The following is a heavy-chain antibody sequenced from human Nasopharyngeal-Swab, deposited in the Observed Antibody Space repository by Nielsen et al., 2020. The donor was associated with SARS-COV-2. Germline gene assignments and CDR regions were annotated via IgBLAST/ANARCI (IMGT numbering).Heavy chain of an antibody. J-gene: IGHJ6*02. CDR2: ISSSSTI. CDR3: ARGSGITIFGVVHQNYYGMDV. V-gene: IGHV3-48*02. Sequence: GGPLRLSCAASGFTFSTYTMNWVRQAPGKGLEGVSYISSSSTIYYADTVKGRFTISRDNAKNSLYLQMNSLRDEDTAVYYCARGSGITIFGVVHQNYYGMDVWGQGTTVTVSS. D-gene: IGHD3-3*01. CDR1: GFTFSTYT.